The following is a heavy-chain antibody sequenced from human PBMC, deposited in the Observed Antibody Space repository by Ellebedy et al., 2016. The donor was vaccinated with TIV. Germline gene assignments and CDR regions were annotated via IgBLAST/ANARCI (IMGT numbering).Heavy chain of an antibody. V-gene: IGHV3-53*01. CDR2: IYSAGIT. CDR3: VRDPYGADDGWYFDP. CDR1: GFTVSSNY. D-gene: IGHD4-17*01. J-gene: IGHJ2*01. Sequence: GESLKISCAASGFTVSSNYMSWVRQAPGKGLEWVSVIYSAGITYYADSVKGRFTTSKDILKNTLYLQMSSLRAEDTAVYYCVRDPYGADDGWYFDPWGRGTPVTVSS.